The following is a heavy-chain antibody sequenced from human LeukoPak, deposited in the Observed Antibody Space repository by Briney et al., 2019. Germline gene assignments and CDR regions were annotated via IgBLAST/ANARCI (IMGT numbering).Heavy chain of an antibody. D-gene: IGHD5-18*01. CDR3: ARTYRYGSFPVYHYYMDV. CDR2: ISYSGST. V-gene: IGHV4-59*01. CDR1: AGSISGFF. Sequence: PSETLSLTCTVSAGSISGFFWSWIRQPPGKGLELIGYISYSGSTNYNPSLKSRVTISSDTSKNQVSLKLSSVTAADTAVYYCARTYRYGSFPVYHYYMDVWGKGTTVTVSS. J-gene: IGHJ6*03.